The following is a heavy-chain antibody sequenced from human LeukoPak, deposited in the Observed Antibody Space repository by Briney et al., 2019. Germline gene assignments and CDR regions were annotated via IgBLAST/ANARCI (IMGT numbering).Heavy chain of an antibody. CDR3: ATDFVGDYGDYGHYYGMDV. Sequence: SVKVSCKASGGTFSSYAISWVRQAPGQGLEWMGGIIPIFGTANYAQKFQGRVTMTEDTSTDTAYMELSSLRSEDTAVYYCATDFVGDYGDYGHYYGMDVWGQGTTVTVSS. CDR2: IIPIFGTA. J-gene: IGHJ6*02. CDR1: GGTFSSYA. D-gene: IGHD4-17*01. V-gene: IGHV1-69*06.